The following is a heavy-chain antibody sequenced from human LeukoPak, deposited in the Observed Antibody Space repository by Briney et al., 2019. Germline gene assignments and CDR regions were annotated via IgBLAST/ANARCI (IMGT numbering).Heavy chain of an antibody. CDR2: ISSSGGST. V-gene: IGHV3-23*01. CDR1: GFTFSSYA. Sequence: GALRLSCAASGFTFSSYAMSWVRQAPGKGLEWVSSISSSGGSTYFADSVKGRFTISRDNSKNTLYLQMNSLRAEDTAVYYCAKGLNAFDIWGQGTMVTVSS. J-gene: IGHJ3*02. CDR3: AKGLNAFDI.